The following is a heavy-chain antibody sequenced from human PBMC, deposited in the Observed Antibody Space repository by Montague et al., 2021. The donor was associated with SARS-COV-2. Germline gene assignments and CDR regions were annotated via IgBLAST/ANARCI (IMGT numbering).Heavy chain of an antibody. CDR3: ARDSLFRSGYSSGWPDY. D-gene: IGHD6-19*01. V-gene: IGHV3-48*03. J-gene: IGHJ4*02. Sequence: SLSLSFAASGFTFSSYEMNWVRQAPGKGLEWVSYISSSGSTIYYADSVKGRFTISRDNAKNSLYLQMNSLRAEDTAVYYCARDSLFRSGYSSGWPDYWGQETLVTVSS. CDR2: ISSSGSTI. CDR1: GFTFSSYE.